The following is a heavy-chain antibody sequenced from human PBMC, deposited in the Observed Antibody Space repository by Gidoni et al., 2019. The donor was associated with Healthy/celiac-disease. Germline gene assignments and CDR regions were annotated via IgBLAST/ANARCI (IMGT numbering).Heavy chain of an antibody. D-gene: IGHD2-15*01. V-gene: IGHV4-59*01. Sequence: QVQLQESGPGLVKPSETLSLTCTVSGGSISSYYWSWIRQPPGKGLEWIGYIYYSGSTNYNPSLKSRVTISVDTSKNQFSLKLSSVTAADTAVYYCARGGGRYYYYGMDVWGQGTTVTVSS. J-gene: IGHJ6*02. CDR3: ARGGGRYYYYGMDV. CDR1: GGSISSYY. CDR2: IYYSGST.